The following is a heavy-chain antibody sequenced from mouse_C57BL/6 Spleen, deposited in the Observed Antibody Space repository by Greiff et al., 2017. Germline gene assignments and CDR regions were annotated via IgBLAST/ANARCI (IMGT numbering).Heavy chain of an antibody. J-gene: IGHJ4*01. CDR3: SRGTFYAMDD. CDR2: INPSSGYT. Sequence: VKLVESGAELAKPGASVKLSCKASGYTFTSYWMHWVKQRPGQGLEWIGYINPSSGYTKYNQKFKDKATLTADKSSITAYMQLSSLTYEDSAVYYCSRGTFYAMDDWCQGTSVTVSS. D-gene: IGHD3-3*01. V-gene: IGHV1-7*01. CDR1: GYTFTSYW.